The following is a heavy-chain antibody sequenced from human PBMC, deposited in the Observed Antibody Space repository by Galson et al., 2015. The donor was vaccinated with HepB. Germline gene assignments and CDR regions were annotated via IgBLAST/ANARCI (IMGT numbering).Heavy chain of an antibody. CDR1: GFTFSNYV. V-gene: IGHV3-23*01. Sequence: SGFTFSNYVMNWVRQAPGMGLEWVSVMSGGGGNTYYADSVKGRFTISSDNSKNTLYLQMNSLRAEDTDVYYCSKDVGVGASDYWGRGTLVTVSS. CDR2: MSGGGGNT. CDR3: SKDVGVGASDY. D-gene: IGHD1-26*01. J-gene: IGHJ4*02.